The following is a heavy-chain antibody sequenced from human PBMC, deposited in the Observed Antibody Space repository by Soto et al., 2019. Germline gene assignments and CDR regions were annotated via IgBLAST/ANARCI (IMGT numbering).Heavy chain of an antibody. J-gene: IGHJ6*02. Sequence: QVHLVESGGGVVQPGTSLRLSCAASGFSFSDCCMHWVRQAPGKGLEWLTIIWFDASHEYYADSVKGRFTISRDNSNNTLYLQLNSLTADDTAVYFCARDQGRATADGPLGNGLDVWGHGTAVTVSS. D-gene: IGHD6-13*01. CDR3: ARDQGRATADGPLGNGLDV. CDR2: IWFDASHE. CDR1: GFSFSDCC. V-gene: IGHV3-33*01.